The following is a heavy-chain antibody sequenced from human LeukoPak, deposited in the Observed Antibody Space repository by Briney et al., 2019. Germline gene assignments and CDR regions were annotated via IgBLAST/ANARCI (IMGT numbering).Heavy chain of an antibody. J-gene: IGHJ4*02. CDR2: ISSSSSYI. D-gene: IGHD2-8*01. V-gene: IGHV3-21*01. Sequence: GGSLRLSCAASGFTFSSYSMNWVRQAPGKGLEWVSSISSSSSYIYYADSVKGRFTISRDNAKNSLYLQMNSLRAEDTAVYYCARDLGYCTNGVCHTRFDYWGQGALVTVSS. CDR1: GFTFSSYS. CDR3: ARDLGYCTNGVCHTRFDY.